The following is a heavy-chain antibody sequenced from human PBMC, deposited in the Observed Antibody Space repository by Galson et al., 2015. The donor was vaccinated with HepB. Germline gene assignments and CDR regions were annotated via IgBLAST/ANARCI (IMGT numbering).Heavy chain of an antibody. J-gene: IGHJ4*02. CDR3: AKAASYYSGSYHSYY. Sequence: LRLSCAASGITFSIYAMSWVRQAPGKGLEWVSSIGGDGGATYYANSVKGRFTISRDNSKKSLYLQMNGLRAEDTAVYYCAKAASYYSGSYHSYYGGQGTLVTVSS. CDR2: IGGDGGAT. V-gene: IGHV3-23*01. D-gene: IGHD2-15*01. CDR1: GITFSIYA.